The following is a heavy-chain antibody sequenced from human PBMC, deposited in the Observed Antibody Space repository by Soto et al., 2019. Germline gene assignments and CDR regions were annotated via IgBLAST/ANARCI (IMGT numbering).Heavy chain of an antibody. D-gene: IGHD3-3*01. CDR2: INAGNGNT. V-gene: IGHV1-3*01. J-gene: IGHJ5*02. CDR3: AREKYDYWSGYLASRWFDP. CDR1: GYTFTSYV. Sequence: ASVKVSCKASGYTFTSYVMHWVRQAPGQRLEWMGWINAGNGNTKYSQKFQGRVTITRDTSASTAYMELSSLRSEDTAVYYCAREKYDYWSGYLASRWFDPWAQGTLVTVSS.